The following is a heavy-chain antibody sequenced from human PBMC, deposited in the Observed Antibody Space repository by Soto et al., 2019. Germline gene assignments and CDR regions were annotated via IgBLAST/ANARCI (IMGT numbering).Heavy chain of an antibody. D-gene: IGHD4-17*01. CDR1: GCSISSGGYS. CDR3: ARAPPGGDYGRIFDF. CDR2: IYHSGST. Sequence: SETLSLTCTVPGCSISSGGYSWSWIRQPPGKGLEWIGYIYHSGSTYYNPSLKSRVTISVDRSKSQFSLKLSSVTAADTAVYFCARAPPGGDYGRIFDFWGHGTLVTVSS. V-gene: IGHV4-30-2*01. J-gene: IGHJ4*01.